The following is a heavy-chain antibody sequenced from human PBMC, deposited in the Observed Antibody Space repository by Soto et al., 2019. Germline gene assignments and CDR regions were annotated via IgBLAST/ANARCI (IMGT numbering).Heavy chain of an antibody. Sequence: EVQLLESGGGLVQPGGSLRLSCAASGFTFSSYAMSWVRQAPGKGLEWVSAISGSGGSTYYADSGKGRFTISRDNSKNALYLKMNSLRAAVAAPYYGAGRSCDGDCYTGPHFDYWGQGTLVSVSS. D-gene: IGHD2-21*02. CDR1: GFTFSSYA. CDR2: ISGSGGST. J-gene: IGHJ4*02. V-gene: IGHV3-23*01. CDR3: AGRSCDGDCYTGPHFDY.